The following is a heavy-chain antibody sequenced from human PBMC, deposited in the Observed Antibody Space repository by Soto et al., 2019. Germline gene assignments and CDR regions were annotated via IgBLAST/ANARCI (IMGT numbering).Heavy chain of an antibody. CDR2: IIPIFGTA. Sequence: SVKVSCKASGGTFSSYAVSWVRQAPGQGLEWMGRIIPIFGTANYAQKFQGRVTITADESTSTAYMELSSPRSEDTAVYYCARVYGYGYGTNYFDYWGQGTLVTVSS. V-gene: IGHV1-69*13. CDR3: ARVYGYGYGTNYFDY. CDR1: GGTFSSYA. J-gene: IGHJ4*02. D-gene: IGHD5-18*01.